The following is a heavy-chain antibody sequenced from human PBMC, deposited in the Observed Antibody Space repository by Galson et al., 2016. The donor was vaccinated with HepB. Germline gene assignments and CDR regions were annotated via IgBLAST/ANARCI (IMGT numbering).Heavy chain of an antibody. CDR1: GFTFSRYG. CDR2: ISMSGGST. D-gene: IGHD3-16*01. CDR3: VRGSTAPDI. J-gene: IGHJ6*03. Sequence: SLRLSCAGSGFTFSRYGMTWVRQAPGKGLECVASISMSGGSTDYAGSVQGRFTISRDNSRSTLFLQMHSLRAEDTAVYYCVRGSTAPDIWDKGTTVTVS. V-gene: IGHV3-23*01.